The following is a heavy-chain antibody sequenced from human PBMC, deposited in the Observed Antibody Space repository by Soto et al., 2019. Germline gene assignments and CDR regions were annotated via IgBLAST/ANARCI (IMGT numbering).Heavy chain of an antibody. CDR1: GFTFSSYG. CDR3: VAGQYFSDY. Sequence: QGQLVESGGGVVQPGRSLRLSCAASGFTFSSYGMHWVRQAPGKGLEWVALISYDGSDKYYADSVKGRFTISRDNSKNTLYLQMNSLRVEDTAVYYCVAGQYFSDYWGQGTLVTVSS. V-gene: IGHV3-30*03. D-gene: IGHD2-15*01. CDR2: ISYDGSDK. J-gene: IGHJ4*02.